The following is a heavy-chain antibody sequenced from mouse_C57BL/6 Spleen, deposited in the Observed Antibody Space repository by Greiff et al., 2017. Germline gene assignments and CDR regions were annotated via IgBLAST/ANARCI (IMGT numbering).Heavy chain of an antibody. D-gene: IGHD1-1*01. J-gene: IGHJ4*01. V-gene: IGHV1-50*01. Sequence: QVQLQQPGAELVKPGASVKLSCKASGYTFTSYWMQWVKQRPGPGLEWIGEIDPSDSYTNYNQKFKGKATLTVATSSSAAYMQLSSLTSEDSAVYYCAIQSSYGSSSYYYSMDYWGQGTSVTVSS. CDR1: GYTFTSYW. CDR3: AIQSSYGSSSYYYSMDY. CDR2: IDPSDSYT.